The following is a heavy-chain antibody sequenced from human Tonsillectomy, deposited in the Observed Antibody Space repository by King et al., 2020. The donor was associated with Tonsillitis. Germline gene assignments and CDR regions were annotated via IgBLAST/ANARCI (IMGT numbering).Heavy chain of an antibody. CDR1: GFTFSYYS. Sequence: AQLVQSGGGLVKPGGSLRLSCAASGFTFSYYSMNWVRQAPGKGLEWVSSIISSSTDIYYADSVKGRFTISRDNAKNSLYLQMNSLRAEDTSVYYCARGDYYDTSGFADYWGQGTLVTVSS. V-gene: IGHV3-21*01. CDR3: ARGDYYDTSGFADY. J-gene: IGHJ4*02. D-gene: IGHD3-22*01. CDR2: IISSSTDI.